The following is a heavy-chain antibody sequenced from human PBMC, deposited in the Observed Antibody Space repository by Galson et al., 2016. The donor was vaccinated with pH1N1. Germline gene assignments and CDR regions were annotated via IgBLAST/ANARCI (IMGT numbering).Heavy chain of an antibody. J-gene: IGHJ3*02. Sequence: GSHIRYSPSFQGQVTISADKSINIVYLQWSSLKASDTAIYYCARQNDYGDYRGDAFDIWGQGTLVTVSS. CDR2: GSHI. CDR3: ARQNDYGDYRGDAFDI. V-gene: IGHV5-51*01. D-gene: IGHD4-17*01.